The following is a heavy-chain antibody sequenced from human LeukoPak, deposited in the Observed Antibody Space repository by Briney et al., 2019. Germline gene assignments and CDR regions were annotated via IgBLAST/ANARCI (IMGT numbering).Heavy chain of an antibody. V-gene: IGHV3-23*01. CDR3: AKDYCSSTSCYRPPGDAFDI. Sequence: PGGSLRLSCVASGFTFSSYAMSWVRQAPGKGLEWVSAISGSGGSTYYADSVKGRFTISRDNSKNTLYLQMNSLRAEDTAVYYCAKDYCSSTSCYRPPGDAFDIWGQGTMVTVSS. J-gene: IGHJ3*02. CDR1: GFTFSSYA. CDR2: ISGSGGST. D-gene: IGHD2-2*01.